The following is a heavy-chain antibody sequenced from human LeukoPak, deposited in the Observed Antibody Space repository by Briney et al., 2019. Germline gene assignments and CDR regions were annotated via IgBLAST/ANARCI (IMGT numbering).Heavy chain of an antibody. V-gene: IGHV1-46*01. Sequence: ASVKVSCKASGYTFTSYYMHWVRQAPGQGLEWMGIINPSGGSTSYAQKFQGRVTITRNTSISTAYMELSSLRSEDTAVYYCARETSQKGAHYMDVWGKGTTVTISS. J-gene: IGHJ6*03. CDR3: ARETSQKGAHYMDV. D-gene: IGHD3-16*01. CDR2: INPSGGST. CDR1: GYTFTSYY.